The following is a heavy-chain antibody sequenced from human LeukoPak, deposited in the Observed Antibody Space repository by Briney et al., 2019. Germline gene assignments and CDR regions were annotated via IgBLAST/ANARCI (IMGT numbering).Heavy chain of an antibody. CDR2: IYTSGST. V-gene: IGHV4-61*02. CDR1: GGSISSGSYY. J-gene: IGHJ4*02. Sequence: SQTLSLTCTVSGGSISSGSYYWSWIRQPAGKGLEWIGRIYTSGSTNYNPSLKSRVTISVDTSKNQFSLKLSSVTAADTAVYYCARHYYDSGGLLDYWGQGTLVTVSS. D-gene: IGHD3-22*01. CDR3: ARHYYDSGGLLDY.